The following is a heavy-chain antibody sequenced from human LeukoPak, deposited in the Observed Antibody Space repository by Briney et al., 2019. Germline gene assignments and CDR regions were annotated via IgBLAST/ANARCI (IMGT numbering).Heavy chain of an antibody. CDR3: AKGATFYYGSGSFGPHDY. CDR1: GFTFSSYA. Sequence: PGGSLRLSCAASGFTFSSYAMHWVRQAPGKGLEWVAVISYDGSNKYYADSVKGRFTISRDNSKNTLYLQMNSLRAEDTAVYYCAKGATFYYGSGSFGPHDYWGQGTLVTVSS. CDR2: ISYDGSNK. V-gene: IGHV3-30*04. J-gene: IGHJ4*02. D-gene: IGHD3-10*01.